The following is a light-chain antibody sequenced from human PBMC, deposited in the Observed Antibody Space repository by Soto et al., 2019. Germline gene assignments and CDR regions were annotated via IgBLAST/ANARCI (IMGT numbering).Light chain of an antibody. CDR3: QQSNRYPIT. Sequence: DIQMTQSPSSLSASVGDRVTITCLASQSISSYLNWYQQKPGKAPKLLIYAASSLQSGVPSRFSGSGSGTDFTLTISSLQPEDFATYYCQQSNRYPITFGQGTRLEIK. CDR2: AAS. J-gene: IGKJ5*01. CDR1: QSISSY. V-gene: IGKV1-39*01.